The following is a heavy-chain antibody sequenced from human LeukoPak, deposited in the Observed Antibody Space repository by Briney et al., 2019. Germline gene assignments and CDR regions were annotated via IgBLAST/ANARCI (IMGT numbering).Heavy chain of an antibody. CDR3: ARASYDNSGYYSGAGARADY. D-gene: IGHD3-22*01. CDR2: ISFSSATV. J-gene: IGHJ4*02. Sequence: GGSLRLSCAASGFTFSSYSMKWVRQAPGKGLEWISYISFSSATVYYAGSVQGRFTISRDNAKNSLYLQMNSLRAEDTAVYYCARASYDNSGYYSGAGARADYWGQGILVTVSS. V-gene: IGHV3-48*01. CDR1: GFTFSSYS.